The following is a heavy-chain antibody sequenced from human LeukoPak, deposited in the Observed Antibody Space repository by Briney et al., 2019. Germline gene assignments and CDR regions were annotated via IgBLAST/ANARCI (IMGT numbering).Heavy chain of an antibody. J-gene: IGHJ4*02. D-gene: IGHD3-3*01. CDR2: INTDGTGT. Sequence: PGGSLRLSCAASGFTFSNYWMHRVRQAPGKGLVWVSRINTDGTGTSYADSVKGRFTISRDNAKNTLYLQMNSLRVEDTAVYYCARHSTSIFGVVTEDYWGQGTLVTVSS. V-gene: IGHV3-74*01. CDR1: GFTFSNYW. CDR3: ARHSTSIFGVVTEDY.